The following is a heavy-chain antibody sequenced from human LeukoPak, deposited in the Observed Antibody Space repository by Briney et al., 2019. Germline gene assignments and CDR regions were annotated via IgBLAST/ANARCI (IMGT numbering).Heavy chain of an antibody. D-gene: IGHD3-3*01. V-gene: IGHV3-23*01. CDR2: ITGGAGNT. Sequence: GGSLRLSCAASGFTFSSYGMHWVRQAPGKGLEWVSSITGGAGNTYYAASVKGRISISRNNPKNTLYLQFYSLRAEDTAVYYCAKDLRFLEWSPTYMDVWGTGTTVTVSS. CDR1: GFTFSSYG. J-gene: IGHJ6*03. CDR3: AKDLRFLEWSPTYMDV.